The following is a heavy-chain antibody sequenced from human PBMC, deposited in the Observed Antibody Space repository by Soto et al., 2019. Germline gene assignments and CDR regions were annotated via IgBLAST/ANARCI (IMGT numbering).Heavy chain of an antibody. V-gene: IGHV3-48*02. CDR1: GFTFSSYS. CDR2: ISSSSSTI. D-gene: IGHD3-3*01. CDR3: ARARMSWSGYYNAFDY. J-gene: IGHJ4*02. Sequence: GGSLRLSCAASGFTFSSYSMNWVRQAPGKGLEWVSYISSSSSTIYYADSVKGRFTISRDNAKNSLYLQMNSLRDEDTAVYYCARARMSWSGYYNAFDYWGQGTLVTVSS.